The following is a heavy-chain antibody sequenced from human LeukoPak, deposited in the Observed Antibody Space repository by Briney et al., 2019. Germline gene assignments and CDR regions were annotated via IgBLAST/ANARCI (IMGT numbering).Heavy chain of an antibody. V-gene: IGHV3-33*07. CDR3: ARGGYDLWSGYRIDY. D-gene: IGHD3-3*01. CDR2: IWYDGSNK. J-gene: IGHJ4*02. Sequence: PGGSLRLSCAASGFPFSRYWLSWVRQAPGKGLEWVAVIWYDGSNKYYADSVKGRFTISRDISKNTLYLQMNSLRAEDTAVYYCARGGYDLWSGYRIDYWGQGTLVTVSS. CDR1: GFPFSRYW.